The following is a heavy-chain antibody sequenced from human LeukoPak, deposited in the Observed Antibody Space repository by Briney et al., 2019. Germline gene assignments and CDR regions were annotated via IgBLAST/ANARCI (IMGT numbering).Heavy chain of an antibody. Sequence: TGGSLRLSCAASGFTLSKYWMHWVRQAPGKGLAWVSRISSDGSTTTYADSVKGRFTISRDSAKNTLYLQVNSLRAEDTAMYYCAKRSDIDTFHIWGQGTMVTVSS. D-gene: IGHD6-19*01. CDR3: AKRSDIDTFHI. V-gene: IGHV3-74*01. J-gene: IGHJ3*02. CDR1: GFTLSKYW. CDR2: ISSDGSTT.